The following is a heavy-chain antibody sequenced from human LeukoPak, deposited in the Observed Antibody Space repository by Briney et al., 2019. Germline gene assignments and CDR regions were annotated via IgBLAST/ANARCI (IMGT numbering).Heavy chain of an antibody. CDR2: IYYSGST. V-gene: IGHV4-59*12. D-gene: IGHD5-24*01. CDR1: GGSISSYY. CDR3: ARDLGSQMATISDWFDP. Sequence: SETLSLTCTVSGGSISSYYWSWIRQPPGKGLEWIGYIYYSGSTNYNPSLKSRLTISVDTSKNQLSLKLNSVTAADTAVYYCARDLGSQMATISDWFDPWGQGTLVTVSS. J-gene: IGHJ5*02.